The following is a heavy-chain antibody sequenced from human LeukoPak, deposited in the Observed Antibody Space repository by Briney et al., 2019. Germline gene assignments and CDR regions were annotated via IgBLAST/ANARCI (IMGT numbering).Heavy chain of an antibody. Sequence: TSETLSLTCTVSGYSISSGYYWGWIRQPPGKGLEWIGSIYHSGSTYYNPSLKSRVTISVDTSKNQFSLKLSSVTAADTAVYYCARGVVPAAMRGYYYYYMDVWGKGTTVTVSS. J-gene: IGHJ6*03. CDR2: IYHSGST. V-gene: IGHV4-38-2*02. D-gene: IGHD2-2*01. CDR3: ARGVVPAAMRGYYYYYMDV. CDR1: GYSISSGYY.